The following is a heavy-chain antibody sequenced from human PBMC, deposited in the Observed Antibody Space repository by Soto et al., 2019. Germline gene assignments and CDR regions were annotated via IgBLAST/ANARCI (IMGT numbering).Heavy chain of an antibody. J-gene: IGHJ6*02. CDR2: IIPIFGTA. CDR1: GGTFSSYA. Sequence: ASVKVSCKASGGTFSSYAISWVRQAPGQGLEWMGGIIPIFGTANYAQKFQGRVTITADESTSTAYMELSSLRSEDTAVYYCARGKSVVKLLWFGDYYYYGMDVWDQGTTVTVSS. D-gene: IGHD3-10*01. V-gene: IGHV1-69*13. CDR3: ARGKSVVKLLWFGDYYYYGMDV.